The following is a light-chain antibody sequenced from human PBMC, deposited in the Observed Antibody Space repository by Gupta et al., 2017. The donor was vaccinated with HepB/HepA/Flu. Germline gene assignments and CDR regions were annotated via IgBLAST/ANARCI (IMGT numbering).Light chain of an antibody. CDR3: QQEGYTPDT. J-gene: IGKJ1*01. Sequence: EIVLTQSPGTLSLSPGERATLACRASQSVSDSYLAWYQHKPGQAPRLLIYGASSRATAIPDRFSGSGSGTEFTLTISRLEPEDFAVYYCQQEGYTPDTFGQGTKVEIK. CDR2: GAS. CDR1: QSVSDSY. V-gene: IGKV3-20*01.